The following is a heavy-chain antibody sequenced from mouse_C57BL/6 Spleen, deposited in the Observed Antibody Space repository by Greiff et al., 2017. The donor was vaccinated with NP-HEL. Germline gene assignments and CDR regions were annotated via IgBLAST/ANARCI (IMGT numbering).Heavy chain of an antibody. V-gene: IGHV1-64*01. CDR1: GYTFTSYW. CDR3: ARNYGSRHYYAMDY. D-gene: IGHD1-1*01. CDR2: IHPNSGST. J-gene: IGHJ4*01. Sequence: QVQLQQPGAELVKPGASVKLSCKASGYTFTSYWMHWVKQRPGQGLEWIGMIHPNSGSTNYNAKFKSKATLTVDKSSSTAYMQLSSLTSEDSAVDYCARNYGSRHYYAMDYWGQGTSVTVSS.